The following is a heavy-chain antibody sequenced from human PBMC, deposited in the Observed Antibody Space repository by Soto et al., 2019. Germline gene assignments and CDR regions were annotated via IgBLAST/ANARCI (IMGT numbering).Heavy chain of an antibody. CDR2: IYYSGST. V-gene: IGHV4-31*03. CDR3: AREVGIAVGGGWSDP. J-gene: IGHJ5*02. CDR1: GGSISSGGYY. Sequence: QVQLQESGPGLVKPSQTLSLTCTVSGGSISSGGYYWSWIRQHPGKGLEWIGYIYYSGSTYYNPSLKSRVPTPVDTSKTQFSLKLSSVTAADTTVYSCAREVGIAVGGGWSDPWGKGTLVTVSS. D-gene: IGHD6-19*01.